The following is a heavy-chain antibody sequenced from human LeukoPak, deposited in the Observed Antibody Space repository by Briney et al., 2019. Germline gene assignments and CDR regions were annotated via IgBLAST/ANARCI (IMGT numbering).Heavy chain of an antibody. CDR2: IHSSGST. D-gene: IGHD6-19*01. J-gene: IGHJ4*02. Sequence: PSETLSLTCTVSGGSISYYYWTWIRQPAGKGLEWIGRIHSSGSTNYNPSLKSRVTMSVDTSKNQFSLRLSSVTAADTAVYYCARDPRGSSGWYDYWGQGILVTVSS. V-gene: IGHV4-4*07. CDR3: ARDPRGSSGWYDY. CDR1: GGSISYYY.